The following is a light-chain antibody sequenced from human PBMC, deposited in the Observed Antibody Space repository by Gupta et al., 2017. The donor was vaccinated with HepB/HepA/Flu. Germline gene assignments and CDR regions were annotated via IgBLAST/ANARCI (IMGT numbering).Light chain of an antibody. V-gene: IGLV3-19*01. Sequence: SSELTQDPAVSVALGQPVRITCQGDSLRSYYASWYQQKPGPAPVLVIYGNNNRHSGTPDRFSGSSSGDTASLTITGAQAEDEADYYCNSRDSSGNHSVVFGGGTKLTVL. J-gene: IGLJ2*01. CDR2: GNN. CDR1: SLRSYY. CDR3: NSRDSSGNHSVV.